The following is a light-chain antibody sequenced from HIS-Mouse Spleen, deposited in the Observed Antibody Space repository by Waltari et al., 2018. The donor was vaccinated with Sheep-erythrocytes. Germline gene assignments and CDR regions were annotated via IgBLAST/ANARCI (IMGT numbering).Light chain of an antibody. V-gene: IGLV2-11*01. Sequence: QSALTQPRSVSGSPGQSVTISCTGTSSDVGGYNYVSWYHQHPGKAPKLRIYYASKRPSGVPDRFSGSKSGNTASLTISGLQAEDEADYYCCSYAGSYNHVFATGTKVTVL. CDR3: CSYAGSYNHV. CDR1: SSDVGGYNY. CDR2: YAS. J-gene: IGLJ1*01.